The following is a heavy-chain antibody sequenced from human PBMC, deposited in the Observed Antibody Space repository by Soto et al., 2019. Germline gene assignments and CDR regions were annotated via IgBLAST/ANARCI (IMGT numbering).Heavy chain of an antibody. D-gene: IGHD2-15*01. CDR1: GFTFSSYS. J-gene: IGHJ4*02. Sequence: EVQLVESGGGLVQPGGSLRLSCAASGFTFSSYSMNWVRQAPGKGLEWVSYISSSSTIYYADSVKGRFTISRDNAKNSLYLQMNSLRDEDTAVYYCAAGVAYYFDYWGQGTLVTVSS. V-gene: IGHV3-48*02. CDR2: ISSSSTI. CDR3: AAGVAYYFDY.